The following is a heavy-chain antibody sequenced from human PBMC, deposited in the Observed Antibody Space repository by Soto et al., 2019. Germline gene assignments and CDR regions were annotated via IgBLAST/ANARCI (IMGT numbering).Heavy chain of an antibody. CDR2: ISWDDTK. V-gene: IGHV2-5*02. CDR3: AHAYGGRSLY. CDR1: GFSLTTDRVG. J-gene: IGHJ4*02. D-gene: IGHD1-26*01. Sequence: QITLKESGPTLVKPTQTLTLTCTFSGFSLTTDRVGVGWIRQPPGEALEWLAVISWDDTKTYRPSLESRLTITKDTSKNQVALTMTNMDSVDTATYYCAHAYGGRSLYWGQGTLVTVSS.